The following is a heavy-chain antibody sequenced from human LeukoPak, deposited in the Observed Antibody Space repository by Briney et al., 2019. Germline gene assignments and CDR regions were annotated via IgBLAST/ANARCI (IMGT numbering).Heavy chain of an antibody. Sequence: SQTLSLTCTVAGGSISSYYWSWIRQPPGKGLEWIGYIYYSGSTNYNPSLKSRVTISVDTSKNQFSLKLSSVTAADTAVYYCARADYDILTGSIAPFDYWGQGALVTVSS. CDR3: ARADYDILTGSIAPFDY. J-gene: IGHJ4*02. V-gene: IGHV4-59*01. CDR2: IYYSGST. CDR1: GGSISSYY. D-gene: IGHD3-9*01.